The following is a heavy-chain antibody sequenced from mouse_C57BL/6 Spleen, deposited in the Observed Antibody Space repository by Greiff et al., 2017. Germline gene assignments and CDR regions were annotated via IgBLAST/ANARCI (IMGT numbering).Heavy chain of an antibody. D-gene: IGHD2-4*01. Sequence: EVQLVESGGGLVQPGGSLSLSCAASGFTFTDYYMSWVRQPPGKALEWLGFIRNKANGYKTEYSASVKGRFTISRDNSQSILYLQMNALRAEDSANYYGAKSDYNCYYAMDYWGQGTSVTVSS. CDR2: IRNKANGYKT. CDR1: GFTFTDYY. CDR3: AKSDYNCYYAMDY. J-gene: IGHJ4*01. V-gene: IGHV7-3*01.